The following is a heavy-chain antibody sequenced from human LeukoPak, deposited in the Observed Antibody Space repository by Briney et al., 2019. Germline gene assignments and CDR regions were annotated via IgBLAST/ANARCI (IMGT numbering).Heavy chain of an antibody. CDR1: GFTFSTFA. J-gene: IGHJ4*02. D-gene: IGHD5-18*01. V-gene: IGHV3-23*01. CDR3: ATYRQVLLPFES. CDR2: IFPSGGEI. Sequence: GGSLRLSCAASGFTFSTFAMLWVRQPPGKGLEWVSSIFPSGGEIHYADSVRGRFTISRDNSKSILSLQMNSLRAEDTAIYYCATYRQVLLPFESWGQGTLVTISS.